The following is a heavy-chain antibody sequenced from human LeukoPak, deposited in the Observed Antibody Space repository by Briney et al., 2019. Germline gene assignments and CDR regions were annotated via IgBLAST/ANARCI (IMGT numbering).Heavy chain of an antibody. J-gene: IGHJ4*02. CDR2: INHSGST. V-gene: IGHV4-34*01. CDR3: ARRGGYCSGGSCYRMYYFDY. D-gene: IGHD2-15*01. CDR1: GGSFSGYY. Sequence: KPSETLSLTCAVYGGSFSGYYWSWIRQPPGKGLEWIGEINHSGSTNYNPSLKSRVTISVDTSKNQFSLKLSSVTAADTAVYYCARRGGYCSGGSCYRMYYFDYWGQGTLVTVSS.